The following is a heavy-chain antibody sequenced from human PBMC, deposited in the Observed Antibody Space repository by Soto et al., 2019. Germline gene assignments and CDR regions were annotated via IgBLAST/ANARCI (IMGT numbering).Heavy chain of an antibody. CDR3: AAYCSSGCDFDY. CDR1: GFVFSSYS. J-gene: IGHJ4*02. CDR2: ISRSRSRSGYSI. V-gene: IGHV3-48*02. Sequence: EVQLVESGGGLIQPAGSLRLSCATSGFVFSSYSMNWARQAPGKGLELVSYISRSRSRSGYSIYYADSVKGRFTISSDNAKNSMYLQMTSLRDADTAVYYCAAYCSSGCDFDYWGQGTLVTVSS. D-gene: IGHD6-19*01.